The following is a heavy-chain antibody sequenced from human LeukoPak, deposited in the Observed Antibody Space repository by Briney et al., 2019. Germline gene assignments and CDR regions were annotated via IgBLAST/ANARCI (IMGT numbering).Heavy chain of an antibody. Sequence: GGSLRLSCAASGFTVSSNYMSWVRQAPGKGLEWVSVAYSGGSTYYADSVKGRFTISRDNSKNTLYLQMNSLRAEDTAVYYCARDMVYGSGLYYFDYWGQGTLVTVSS. D-gene: IGHD3-10*01. V-gene: IGHV3-53*01. J-gene: IGHJ4*02. CDR3: ARDMVYGSGLYYFDY. CDR2: AYSGGST. CDR1: GFTVSSNY.